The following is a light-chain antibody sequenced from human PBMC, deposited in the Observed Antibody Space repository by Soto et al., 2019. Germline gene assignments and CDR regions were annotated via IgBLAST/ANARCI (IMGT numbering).Light chain of an antibody. Sequence: ESVLTQSPGTLSLSTGERATLSCRASQNVGSNYLAWYQQKPGQAPRLLIYGASSRATGIPARFSGSGSGTDFTLTINRLDPEDFAVYYCQQYGTSPRTFGQGTKVDI. V-gene: IGKV3-20*01. CDR2: GAS. J-gene: IGKJ1*01. CDR3: QQYGTSPRT. CDR1: QNVGSNY.